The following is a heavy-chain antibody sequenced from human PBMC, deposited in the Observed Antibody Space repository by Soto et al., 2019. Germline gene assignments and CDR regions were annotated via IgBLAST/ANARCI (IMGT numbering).Heavy chain of an antibody. CDR1: GGSISSGGYY. V-gene: IGHV4-31*03. Sequence: SETLSLTCTVSGGSISSGGYYWSWIRQHPGKGLEWIGYIYYSGSTYYNPSLKSRVTISVDTSKNQFSLKLSSVTAADTAVYYCARGYDFWSGYWTRYYYYGMDVWGQGTTVTSP. CDR2: IYYSGST. D-gene: IGHD3-3*01. J-gene: IGHJ6*02. CDR3: ARGYDFWSGYWTRYYYYGMDV.